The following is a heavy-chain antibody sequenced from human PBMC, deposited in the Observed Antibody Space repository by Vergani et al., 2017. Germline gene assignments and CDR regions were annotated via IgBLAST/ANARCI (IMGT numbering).Heavy chain of an antibody. Sequence: QVQLQESGPGLVKSSETLSLTCSVSFDSIRNLYCNWIRQPPGKGLEWIGSIHYSENTNYNPSLKTRVTISVDTSKNQFFLTLTSVTGADTAVYYCAADTHSGQRADRWVQGILGTVTS. CDR2: IHYSENT. J-gene: IGHJ5*02. V-gene: IGHV4-59*11. D-gene: IGHD6-19*01. CDR3: AADTHSGQRADR. CDR1: FDSIRNLY.